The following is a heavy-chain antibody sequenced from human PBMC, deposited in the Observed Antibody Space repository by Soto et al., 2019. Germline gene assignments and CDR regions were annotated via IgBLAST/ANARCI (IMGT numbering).Heavy chain of an antibody. CDR3: ARDSQSFSGYSGYAPGDY. CDR1: GGTFSSYA. CDR2: IIPIFGTA. J-gene: IGHJ4*02. D-gene: IGHD5-12*01. V-gene: IGHV1-69*01. Sequence: VQLVQSGAEVKKPGSSVKVSCKASGGTFSSYAISWVRQAPGQGLEWMGGIIPIFGTANYAQKFQGRVTITADESTSTAYMELSSLRSEDTAVYYCARDSQSFSGYSGYAPGDYWGQGTLVTVSS.